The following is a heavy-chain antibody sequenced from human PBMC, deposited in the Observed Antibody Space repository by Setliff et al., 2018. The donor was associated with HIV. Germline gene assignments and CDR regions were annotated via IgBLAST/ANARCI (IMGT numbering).Heavy chain of an antibody. D-gene: IGHD6-13*01. V-gene: IGHV1-24*01. Sequence: ASVKVSCKVSGYTLTELSRHWVRQAPGKGLEWMGGFDPEDGETIYAQKFQGRVTMTEDTSTDTAYMELSSLRSEDTAFYYCARADSSSWFFATFDIWGQGTMVTVSS. CDR2: FDPEDGET. CDR1: GYTLTELS. J-gene: IGHJ3*02. CDR3: ARADSSSWFFATFDI.